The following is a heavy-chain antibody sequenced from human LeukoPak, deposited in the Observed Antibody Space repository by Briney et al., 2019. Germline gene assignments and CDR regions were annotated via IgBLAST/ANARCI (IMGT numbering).Heavy chain of an antibody. D-gene: IGHD6-19*01. J-gene: IGHJ4*02. CDR2: INQDGSER. CDR3: ATHSDWRFDY. CDR1: GFTCSSDW. V-gene: IGHV3-7*01. Sequence: GGSLRLSCAASGFTCSSDWMSWVPQAPGKGLEWVANINQDGSERNYVDSVKGRFTISRDNAKSSVFLQMNSLGADDTAVYYCATHSDWRFDYWGQGTLVSVSS.